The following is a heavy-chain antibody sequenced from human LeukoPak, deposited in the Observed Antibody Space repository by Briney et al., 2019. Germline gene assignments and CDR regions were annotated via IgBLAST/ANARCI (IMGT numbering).Heavy chain of an antibody. D-gene: IGHD3-22*01. CDR1: GASISSYY. V-gene: IGHV4-59*01. Sequence: TETLSLTCTVSGASISSYYWSWIRQPPGKGLEWIGYIYYSGSTNYNPSLKSRVTISVDTSKNQFSLRLSSVTAADTAVYYCARHRYYYDSSGYYYQPWGQGTLVTVST. J-gene: IGHJ5*02. CDR3: ARHRYYYDSSGYYYQP. CDR2: IYYSGST.